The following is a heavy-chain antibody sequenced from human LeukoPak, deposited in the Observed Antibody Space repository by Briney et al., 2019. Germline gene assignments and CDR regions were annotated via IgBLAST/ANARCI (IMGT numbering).Heavy chain of an antibody. CDR3: ARITSALTYYDFWSGYPRPNWFDP. D-gene: IGHD3-3*01. CDR2: IYTSGST. V-gene: IGHV4-4*07. CDR1: GGSISSYY. J-gene: IGHJ5*02. Sequence: PSETLSLTCTVSGGSISSYYWSWIRQPAGKGLEWIGRIYTSGSTNYNPSLKSRVTMSVDTSKNQFSLKLSSVTAADTAVYYCARITSALTYYDFWSGYPRPNWFDPWGQGTLVTVSS.